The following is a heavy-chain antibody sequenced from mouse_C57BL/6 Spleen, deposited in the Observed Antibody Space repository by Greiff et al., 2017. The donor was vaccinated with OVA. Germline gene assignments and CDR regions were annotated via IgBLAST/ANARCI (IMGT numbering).Heavy chain of an antibody. Sequence: QVQLQQPGAELVMPGASVKLSCKASGYTFTSYWMHWVKQRPGQGLEWTGEIDPSDSYTNYNQKFKGKSTLTVDKSSSPAYMQLSSLTSEDSAVYYCARLGGNYFDYWGQGTTLTVSS. V-gene: IGHV1-69*01. D-gene: IGHD2-14*01. CDR3: ARLGGNYFDY. CDR1: GYTFTSYW. CDR2: IDPSDSYT. J-gene: IGHJ2*01.